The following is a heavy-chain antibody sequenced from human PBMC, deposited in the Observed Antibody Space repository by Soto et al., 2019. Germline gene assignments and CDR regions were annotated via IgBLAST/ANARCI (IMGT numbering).Heavy chain of an antibody. V-gene: IGHV3-48*02. CDR2: ISYSSNVI. CDR1: GFTFSTYS. J-gene: IGHJ5*02. Sequence: WSLRLSCAASGFTFSTYSMNWVRQAPGKGLEWISYISYSSNVIYYADSVKGRFAISRDNAKNSLYLHMNGLRDEDTAVYYCARDNGIEGSFDPWGQGTMVTVYS. CDR3: ARDNGIEGSFDP.